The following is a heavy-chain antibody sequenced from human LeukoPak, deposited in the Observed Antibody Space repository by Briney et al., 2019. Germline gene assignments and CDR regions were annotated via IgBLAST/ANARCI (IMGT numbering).Heavy chain of an antibody. Sequence: PSETLSLTCTVSGTSLSSYYWSWIRQPPGKGLESIGYINYSGSTNYNPSLKSRVTISVDTSKNQFSLKLSSVTAADTAVYYCARVVRSSSSWYFDYWGQGTLVTVSS. CDR1: GTSLSSYY. D-gene: IGHD6-13*01. CDR2: INYSGST. CDR3: ARVVRSSSSWYFDY. J-gene: IGHJ4*02. V-gene: IGHV4-59*08.